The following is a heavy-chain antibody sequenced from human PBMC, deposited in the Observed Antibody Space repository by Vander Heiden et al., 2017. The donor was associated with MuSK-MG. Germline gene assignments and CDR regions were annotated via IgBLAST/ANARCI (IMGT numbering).Heavy chain of an antibody. Sequence: QVQLQESGPGLVKPSETLSLTCTVPGGSISSYYWSWIQQPPGKGLEWIAYIYYSGSTNYNPSLKSRVTISVDTSKNQFSLKLSSVTAADTAVYYCARYYYDSSGSQLDYWGQGTLVTVSS. D-gene: IGHD3-22*01. J-gene: IGHJ4*02. CDR1: GGSISSYY. CDR2: IYYSGST. V-gene: IGHV4-59*01. CDR3: ARYYYDSSGSQLDY.